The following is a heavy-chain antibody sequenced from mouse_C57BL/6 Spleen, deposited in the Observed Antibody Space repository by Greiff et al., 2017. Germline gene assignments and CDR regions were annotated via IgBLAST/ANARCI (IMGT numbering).Heavy chain of an antibody. D-gene: IGHD2-2*01. CDR2: IYPSDSET. J-gene: IGHJ4*01. Sequence: QVQLQQPGAELVRPGSSVKLSCKASGYTFTSYWMDWVKQRPGQGLEWIGNIYPSDSETHYNQKFKDKATLTVDKSSSTAYMQLSSLTSEDSAVXYCAREGYDYYAMDYWGQGTSVTVSS. CDR3: AREGYDYYAMDY. CDR1: GYTFTSYW. V-gene: IGHV1-61*01.